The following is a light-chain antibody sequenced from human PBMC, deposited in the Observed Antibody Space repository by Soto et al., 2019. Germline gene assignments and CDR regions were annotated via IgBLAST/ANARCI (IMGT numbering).Light chain of an antibody. CDR3: QQYNSYSYT. Sequence: DFQMTQSPSTLSASVGDRVTITCRASQSISTWLAWYQQKPGEAPKLLIYRASSLESGVPSRLSGSGSGTEFTLTISSLQPDDFATYYCQQYNSYSYTFGQGTKVDIK. CDR2: RAS. CDR1: QSISTW. J-gene: IGKJ2*01. V-gene: IGKV1-5*03.